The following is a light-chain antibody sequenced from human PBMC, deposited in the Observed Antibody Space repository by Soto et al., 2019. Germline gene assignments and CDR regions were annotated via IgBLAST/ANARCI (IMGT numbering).Light chain of an antibody. CDR1: QSVSSN. J-gene: IGKJ5*01. CDR3: QQYNNWPPIT. Sequence: EVLMSVSPAKLSLSPWKICTLSCRASQSVSSNLAWYQQKPGQAPRLLIYGASTRATGIPARFSGSGSGTEFTLTISSLQSEDFAVYYCQQYNNWPPITFGQGTRLEI. V-gene: IGKV3-15*01. CDR2: GAS.